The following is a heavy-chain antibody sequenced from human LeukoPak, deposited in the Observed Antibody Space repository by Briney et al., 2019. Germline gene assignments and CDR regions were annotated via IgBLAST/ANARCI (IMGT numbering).Heavy chain of an antibody. V-gene: IGHV3-48*03. J-gene: IGHJ6*04. CDR2: ISSSGSTI. Sequence: GGTLRLSCAASGFTFSSYEMNWVRQAPGKGLEWVSYISSSGSTIYYADSVKGRFTISRDNAKSSLYLQMNSLRAEDTAVYYCAELGITMIGGVWGKGTTVTISS. CDR3: AELGITMIGGV. D-gene: IGHD3-10*02. CDR1: GFTFSSYE.